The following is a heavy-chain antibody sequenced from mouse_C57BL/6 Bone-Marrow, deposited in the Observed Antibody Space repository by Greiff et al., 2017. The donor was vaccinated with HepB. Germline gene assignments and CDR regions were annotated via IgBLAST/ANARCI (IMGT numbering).Heavy chain of an antibody. CDR1: GFNIKDDY. CDR3: TAGAFYESGGSYDWYFDV. Sequence: EVQLQQSGAELVRPGASVKLSCTASGFNIKDDYMHWVKQRPEQGLEWIGWIDPDNGDTEYASKFQGKATITADTSSNTAYLQLSSLTSEDTAVYYGTAGAFYESGGSYDWYFDVWGTGTTVTVSS. J-gene: IGHJ1*03. D-gene: IGHD1-1*02. CDR2: IDPDNGDT. V-gene: IGHV14-4*01.